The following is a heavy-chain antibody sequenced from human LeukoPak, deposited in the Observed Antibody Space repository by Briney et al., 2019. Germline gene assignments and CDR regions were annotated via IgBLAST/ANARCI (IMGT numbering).Heavy chain of an antibody. CDR2: ISRDSNDI. J-gene: IGHJ4*02. V-gene: IGHV3-21*01. CDR3: ARDLPAAVD. CDR1: GFSFSSYS. Sequence: GGCLRLSCEASGFSFSSYSMSWVRQAPGKGLEWVLFISRDSNDIYHADSVKGRFTISRDNAKNSLYLQMNSLRAEDTAVYYCARDLPAAVDWGQGTQVTVSS. D-gene: IGHD2-2*01.